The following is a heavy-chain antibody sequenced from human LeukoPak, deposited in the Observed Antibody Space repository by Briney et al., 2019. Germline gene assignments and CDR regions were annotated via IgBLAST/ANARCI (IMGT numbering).Heavy chain of an antibody. CDR2: VYPRDGST. CDR1: GYTFTSNY. J-gene: IGHJ4*02. Sequence: ASVKVSCKASGYTFTSNYIHWVRQAPGQGLEWMGMVYPRDGSTSYAQKFQGRVTVTRDTSTSTVHMELSGLRSEDTAVYYCARDQEGFDYWGQGTLVTVSS. V-gene: IGHV1-46*01. CDR3: ARDQEGFDY.